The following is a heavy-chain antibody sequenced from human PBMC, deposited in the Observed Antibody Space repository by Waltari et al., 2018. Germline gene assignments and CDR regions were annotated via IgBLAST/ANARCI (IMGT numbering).Heavy chain of an antibody. V-gene: IGHV1-69-2*01. Sequence: EVQLVQSGAEVKKPGATVKISCKASGYTFTDYYMHWVQQAPGKGLEWWGRVDPEDGETIYAEKFQCRVTITADTYTDTDYMELSILRSEDTAVYYCATRASGFPFDYWGQGTLVTVSS. CDR3: ATRASGFPFDY. D-gene: IGHD3-9*01. CDR1: GYTFTDYY. CDR2: VDPEDGET. J-gene: IGHJ4*02.